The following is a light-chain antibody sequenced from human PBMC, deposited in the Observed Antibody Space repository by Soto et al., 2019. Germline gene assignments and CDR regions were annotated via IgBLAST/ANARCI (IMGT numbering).Light chain of an antibody. J-gene: IGLJ1*01. CDR2: EVS. Sequence: QSALTQPASVSGSPGQSITISCTGTSSDVGSYNYVSWYQQHPGKAPKLMIYEVSNRPSGVSSRFSGSKSGSTASLTISGLQAEDEADYYCSSYTSSSTLFGTGTKVTV. CDR1: SSDVGSYNY. CDR3: SSYTSSSTL. V-gene: IGLV2-14*01.